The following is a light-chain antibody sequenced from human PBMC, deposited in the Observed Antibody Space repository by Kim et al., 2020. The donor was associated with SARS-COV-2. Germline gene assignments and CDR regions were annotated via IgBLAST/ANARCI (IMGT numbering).Light chain of an antibody. CDR2: DTF. CDR3: QQRGNWPLT. Sequence: LSPGERATLSCRASQSVGSSFAWYQQTPGQAPRLLIYDTFSRATGIPARFSASGSGTDFTLTIRSLEPEDFAVYYCQQRGNWPLTFGQGTKVDIK. V-gene: IGKV3-11*01. CDR1: QSVGSS. J-gene: IGKJ1*01.